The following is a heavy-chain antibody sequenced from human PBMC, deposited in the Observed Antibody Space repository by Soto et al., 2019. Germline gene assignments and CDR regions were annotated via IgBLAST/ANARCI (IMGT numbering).Heavy chain of an antibody. V-gene: IGHV4-34*01. Sequence: PSETLSLTCSLYSGSLSGYYWSWIRQPPGKGLEWIGEISPSGTTNYSPSLKSRVSISVDTSKNQFSLNLTSLTAADTAVYYCARAPKVSGSAQRCTAFCGQGYLVTVHS. J-gene: IGHJ4*02. CDR2: ISPSGTT. CDR1: SGSLSGYY. D-gene: IGHD6-6*01. CDR3: ARAPKVSGSAQRCTAF.